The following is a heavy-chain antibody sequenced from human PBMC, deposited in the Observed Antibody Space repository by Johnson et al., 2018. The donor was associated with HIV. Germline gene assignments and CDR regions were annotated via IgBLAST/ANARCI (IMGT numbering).Heavy chain of an antibody. CDR3: ARGPSGRWLQTDAFDI. Sequence: QVQLVESGGGVAQPGRPLRLSCAASGFIFRDYAMHWVRLAPGQGLARVAVISYAGSTQYYADSVHGRFTISRDNSKNTLYLKMHSLRAEDTAVYYCARGPSGRWLQTDAFDIWGQGTMVTVSS. V-gene: IGHV3-30-3*01. CDR2: ISYAGSTQ. J-gene: IGHJ3*02. D-gene: IGHD5-24*01. CDR1: GFIFRDYA.